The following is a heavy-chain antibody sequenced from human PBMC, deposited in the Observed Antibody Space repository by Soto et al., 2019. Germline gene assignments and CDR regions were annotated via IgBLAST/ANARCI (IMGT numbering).Heavy chain of an antibody. Sequence: EVRLVESGGGLVQPGGSLRLSCVASGFTFSNYWMSWVRQAPGKGLEWVANIKGDGSEKRYVDSVRGRFTISRDNAKNTLYLQMNSLRAEDTAVYYCAKDSPPFDPWGQGTLVTVSS. CDR1: GFTFSNYW. J-gene: IGHJ5*02. V-gene: IGHV3-7*03. CDR2: IKGDGSEK. CDR3: AKDSPPFDP.